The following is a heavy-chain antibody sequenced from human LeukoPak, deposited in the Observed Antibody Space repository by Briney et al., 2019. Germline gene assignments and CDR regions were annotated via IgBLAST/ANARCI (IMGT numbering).Heavy chain of an antibody. Sequence: SVKVSCKASGGTFSSYAISWVRQAPGQGLERMGRIIPIFGIANYAQKFQGRVTITADKSTSTAYMELSSLRSEDTAVYYCARAPGYDFWSGYLEFDPWGQGTLVTVSS. CDR1: GGTFSSYA. V-gene: IGHV1-69*04. CDR2: IIPIFGIA. D-gene: IGHD3-3*01. CDR3: ARAPGYDFWSGYLEFDP. J-gene: IGHJ5*02.